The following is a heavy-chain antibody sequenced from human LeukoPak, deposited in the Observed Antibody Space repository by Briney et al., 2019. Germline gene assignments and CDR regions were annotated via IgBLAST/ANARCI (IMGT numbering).Heavy chain of an antibody. CDR3: AKAWHYYDSSGYPCFDY. D-gene: IGHD3-22*01. J-gene: IGHJ4*02. CDR2: ISYDGSNK. Sequence: PGGSLRLSCAASGFTFSSYGMHWVRQAPGKGLEWVAVISYDGSNKYYADSVKGRFTISRDNSKNTLYLQMNSLRAEDTAVYYCAKAWHYYDSSGYPCFDYWGQGTLVTVSS. CDR1: GFTFSSYG. V-gene: IGHV3-30*18.